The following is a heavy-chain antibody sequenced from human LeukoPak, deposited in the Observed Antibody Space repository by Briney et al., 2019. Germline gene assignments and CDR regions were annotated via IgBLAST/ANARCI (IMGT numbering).Heavy chain of an antibody. CDR3: ARAPKGWSGRRTYYYYYMDV. CDR1: GGSISSSSYY. Sequence: SETLSLTCTVSGGSISSSSYYWGWIRQPPGKGLEWIGSIYYSGSTYYNPSLKSRVTISVDTSKNQFSLKLSSVTAADTAVYYCARAPKGWSGRRTYYYYYMDVWGKGTTVTVSS. CDR2: IYYSGST. J-gene: IGHJ6*03. V-gene: IGHV4-39*07. D-gene: IGHD3-3*01.